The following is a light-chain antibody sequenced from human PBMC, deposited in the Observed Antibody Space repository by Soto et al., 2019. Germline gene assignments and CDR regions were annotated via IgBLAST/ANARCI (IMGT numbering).Light chain of an antibody. J-gene: IGLJ3*02. V-gene: IGLV1-44*01. CDR3: QAYDYSLTASV. CDR2: SNI. CDR1: SSNIRRNT. Sequence: QSVLTQPPSASGTPGQRVIMSCSGSSSNIRRNTVNWYQQLPGTAPKLLIYSNIQRPSGVPERFSGSKSGTSASLAITGLQAEDEADYYCQAYDYSLTASVFGGGTKLTVL.